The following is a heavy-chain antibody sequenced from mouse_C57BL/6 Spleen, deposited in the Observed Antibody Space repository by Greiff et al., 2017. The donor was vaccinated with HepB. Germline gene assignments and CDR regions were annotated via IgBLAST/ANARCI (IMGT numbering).Heavy chain of an antibody. V-gene: IGHV5-9*01. D-gene: IGHD2-5*01. J-gene: IGHJ2*01. CDR3: ARHESDYSNFDY. Sequence: EVKLMDSGGGLVKPGGSLKLSCAASGFTFSSYTMSWVRQTPEKRLEWVATISGGGGNTYYPDSVKGRFTISRDNAKNTLYLQMSSLRSEDTALYYCARHESDYSNFDYWGQGTTLTVAS. CDR1: GFTFSSYT. CDR2: ISGGGGNT.